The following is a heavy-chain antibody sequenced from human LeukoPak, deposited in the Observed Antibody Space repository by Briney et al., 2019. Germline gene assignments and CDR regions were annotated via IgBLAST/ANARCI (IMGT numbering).Heavy chain of an antibody. Sequence: AGGSLRLSCTASGFTFSSYSMNWVRQAPGKGLEWVGRGRNKANSFSTVYAESVRGRFTISRDDAKDSVYLQMNSLKTEDTAVYYCARVRDRLSNDYWGQGTLVTVSS. CDR1: GFTFSSYS. D-gene: IGHD3-10*01. J-gene: IGHJ4*02. CDR2: GRNKANSFST. V-gene: IGHV3-72*01. CDR3: ARVRDRLSNDY.